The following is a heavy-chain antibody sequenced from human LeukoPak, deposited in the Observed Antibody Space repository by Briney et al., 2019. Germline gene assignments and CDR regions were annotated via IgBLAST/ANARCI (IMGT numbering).Heavy chain of an antibody. CDR1: GGSISNYY. D-gene: IGHD6-19*01. V-gene: IGHV4-59*08. J-gene: IGHJ4*02. CDR3: ARHGSGYSSVFDY. CDR2: LYYTGST. Sequence: PSETLSLICTVSGGSISNYYWSWIRQPPGKGLEWIGYLYYTGSTNYNPSLKSRVTISVDMSKNQFSLKLRSVTAADTAVYYCARHGSGYSSVFDYWGQGTLVTVSS.